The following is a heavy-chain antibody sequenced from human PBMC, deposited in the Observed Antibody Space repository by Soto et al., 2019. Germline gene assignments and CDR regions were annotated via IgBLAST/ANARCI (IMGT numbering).Heavy chain of an antibody. CDR1: GGSISSGGYY. CDR2: IYYSGST. Sequence: LSETLSLTCTVSGGSISSGGYYWSWIRQHPGKGLEWIGYIYYSGSTYYNPSLKSRVTISVDTSKNQFSLKLSSVTAADTAVYYCARDYLQTPLGYYYGMDVWGQGTTVTVSS. V-gene: IGHV4-31*03. CDR3: ARDYLQTPLGYYYGMDV. J-gene: IGHJ6*02.